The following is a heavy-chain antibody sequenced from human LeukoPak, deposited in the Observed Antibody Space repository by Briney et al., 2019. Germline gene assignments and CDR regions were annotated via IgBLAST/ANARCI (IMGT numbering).Heavy chain of an antibody. D-gene: IGHD3-10*01. CDR3: AKDKAGGSGSFDY. J-gene: IGHJ4*02. Sequence: PGGSLRLSCAASGFTFDDYAMHWVRHAPGKGLEWVSGISWNSGSIGYADSVKGRFTISRDNAKNSLYLQMNSLRAEDTALYYCAKDKAGGSGSFDYWGQGTLVTVSS. V-gene: IGHV3-9*01. CDR1: GFTFDDYA. CDR2: ISWNSGSI.